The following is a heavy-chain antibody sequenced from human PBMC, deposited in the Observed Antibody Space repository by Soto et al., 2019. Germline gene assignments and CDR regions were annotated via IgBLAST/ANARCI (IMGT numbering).Heavy chain of an antibody. CDR3: AREVNSSPARGPNWFDP. D-gene: IGHD6-13*01. CDR2: TYHSGTT. V-gene: IGHV4-4*02. J-gene: IGHJ5*02. CDR1: GDSINNSHW. Sequence: QVQLQESGPGLVQPSGTLSLTCAVSGDSINNSHWWSWVRQTPGKGLEWIGETYHSGTTNYNPSLKTPVTISIDKSKNQFSLKMNSVTAADTAVYYCAREVNSSPARGPNWFDPWGQGTLVTVSS.